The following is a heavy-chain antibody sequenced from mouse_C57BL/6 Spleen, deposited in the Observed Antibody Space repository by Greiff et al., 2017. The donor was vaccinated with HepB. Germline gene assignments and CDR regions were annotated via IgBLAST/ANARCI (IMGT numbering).Heavy chain of an antibody. CDR2: IRSKSNNYAT. V-gene: IGHV10-1*01. CDR1: GFSFNTYA. D-gene: IGHD1-1*01. Sequence: GGGLVQPKGSLKLSCAASGFSFNTYAMNWVRQAPGKGLEWVARIRSKSNNYATYYADSVKDRFTISRDDSESMLYLQMNNLKTEDTAMYYCVRHYYEGYFDVWGTGTTVTVSS. CDR3: VRHYYEGYFDV. J-gene: IGHJ1*03.